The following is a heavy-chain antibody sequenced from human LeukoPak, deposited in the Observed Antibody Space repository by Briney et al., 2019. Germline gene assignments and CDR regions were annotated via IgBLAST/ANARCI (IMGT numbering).Heavy chain of an antibody. CDR2: ISYSGST. J-gene: IGHJ4*02. CDR1: GGSISSYY. CDR3: ARGGELLNY. V-gene: IGHV4-59*08. D-gene: IGHD1-7*01. Sequence: SETLSLTCTVSGGSISSYYWSWIRQHPGKGLEWIGYISYSGSTYYNPSLKSRVTISLDTSKNQFSLRLSSVTAADTAVYYCARGGELLNYLGQGTLVTVSS.